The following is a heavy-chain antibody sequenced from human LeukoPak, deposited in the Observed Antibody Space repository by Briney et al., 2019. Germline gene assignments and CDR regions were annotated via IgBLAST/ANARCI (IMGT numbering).Heavy chain of an antibody. Sequence: SETLSLTCSVSGASISGYYWTWIRQPAGRGLEWIGRIYTTGSTKYNPSLKSRVTISVDTSKNQFSLNLSSVTAADTAVYYCARAPPRGSYYRGYFDYWGQGTLVTVSS. V-gene: IGHV4-4*07. CDR3: ARAPPRGSYYRGYFDY. J-gene: IGHJ4*02. CDR2: IYTTGST. CDR1: GASISGYY. D-gene: IGHD3-10*01.